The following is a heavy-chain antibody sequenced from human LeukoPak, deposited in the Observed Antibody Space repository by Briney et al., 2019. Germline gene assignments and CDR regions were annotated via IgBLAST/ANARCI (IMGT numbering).Heavy chain of an antibody. Sequence: ASVKVSCKASGGTFSSYAISWVRQAPGQGLEWMGGIIPIFGTANYAQKFQGRVTITADESTSTAYMELSSLRSEDTAVYYCASGGDDFWSGYSDYWGQGTLVTVSS. CDR2: IIPIFGTA. CDR3: ASGGDDFWSGYSDY. J-gene: IGHJ4*02. V-gene: IGHV1-69*13. D-gene: IGHD3-3*01. CDR1: GGTFSSYA.